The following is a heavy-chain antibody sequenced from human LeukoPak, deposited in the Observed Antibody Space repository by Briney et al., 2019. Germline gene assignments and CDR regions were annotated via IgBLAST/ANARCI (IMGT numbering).Heavy chain of an antibody. V-gene: IGHV4-39*07. CDR3: ARGPPRHIVVATAKPYFDY. D-gene: IGHD2-21*02. Sequence: SETLSLTCTVSGGSISSSSYYWGWIRQPPGKGLEWIGSIYYSGSTYYNPSLKSRVTISVDTSKNQFSLKLSSVTAADTAVYYCARGPPRHIVVATAKPYFDYWGQGTLVTVSS. CDR2: IYYSGST. CDR1: GGSISSSSYY. J-gene: IGHJ4*02.